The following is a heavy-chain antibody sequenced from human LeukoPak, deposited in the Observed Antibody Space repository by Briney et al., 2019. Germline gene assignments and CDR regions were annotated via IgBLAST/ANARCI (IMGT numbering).Heavy chain of an antibody. CDR2: VYSSGNA. Sequence: SETLSLTCTVSGGSIKKSYWSWIRQPAGKGLEWIGRVYSSGNAHYNPSLNSRVTLSADTSTDQFSLKLNSVTAADTAIYYCARTRYDILTGAYYMDIWGPGTTVTISS. V-gene: IGHV4-4*07. CDR3: ARTRYDILTGAYYMDI. CDR1: GGSIKKSY. J-gene: IGHJ6*03. D-gene: IGHD3-9*01.